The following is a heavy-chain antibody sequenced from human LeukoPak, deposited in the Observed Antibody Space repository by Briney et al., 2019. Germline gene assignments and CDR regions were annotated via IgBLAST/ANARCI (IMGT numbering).Heavy chain of an antibody. CDR1: GFTVSSNY. V-gene: IGHV3-53*01. CDR2: IYSGGST. J-gene: IGHJ5*02. D-gene: IGHD4-17*01. CDR3: ARATVTRWFDP. Sequence: GGSLRLSCAASGFTVSSNYMSWVRQAPGKGLEWVSVIYSGGSTYYADSVKGRFTISRDNSKNTLYLQMNSLRAEDTAVYYCARATVTRWFDPWGQGTLVTVSS.